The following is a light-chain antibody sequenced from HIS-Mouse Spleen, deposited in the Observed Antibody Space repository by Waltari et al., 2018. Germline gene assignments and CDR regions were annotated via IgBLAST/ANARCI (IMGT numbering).Light chain of an antibody. Sequence: EIVLTQSPGTLSLSPGERATLPCRASQNVSSSYLAWYQQKPGQAPRLLIYGASSRATGIADRFSGSGSGTDFTFTISRLEPEDFAVYYCQQYGSSPPYTFGQGTKLEIK. CDR3: QQYGSSPPYT. CDR1: QNVSSSY. V-gene: IGKV3-20*01. J-gene: IGKJ2*01. CDR2: GAS.